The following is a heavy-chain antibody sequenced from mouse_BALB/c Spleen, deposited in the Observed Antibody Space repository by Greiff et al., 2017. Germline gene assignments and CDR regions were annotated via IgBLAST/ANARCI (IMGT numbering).Heavy chain of an antibody. D-gene: IGHD2-14*01. CDR2: IWSGGST. CDR3: ASLYYRYEGYYAMDY. V-gene: IGHV2-2*02. Sequence: QVQLQQSGPGLVQPSQSLSITCTVSGFSLTSYGVHWVRQSPGKGLEWLGVIWSGGSTDYNAAFISRLSISKDNSKSQVFFKMNSLQANDTAIYYCASLYYRYEGYYAMDYWGQGTSVTVSS. CDR1: GFSLTSYG. J-gene: IGHJ4*01.